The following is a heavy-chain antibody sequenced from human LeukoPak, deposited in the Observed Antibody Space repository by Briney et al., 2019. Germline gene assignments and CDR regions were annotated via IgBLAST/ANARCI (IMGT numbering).Heavy chain of an antibody. J-gene: IGHJ6*03. CDR1: GGSFSGYY. CDR3: ARLPPVGSGYYYYYYYMDV. D-gene: IGHD3-22*01. V-gene: IGHV4-34*01. CDR2: INHSGST. Sequence: SETLSLTCAVYGGSFSGYYWSWIRQPPGKGLEWIGEINHSGSTNYNPPLKSRVTISVDTSKNQFSLKLSSVTAADTAVYYCARLPPVGSGYYYYYYYMDVWGKGTTVTISS.